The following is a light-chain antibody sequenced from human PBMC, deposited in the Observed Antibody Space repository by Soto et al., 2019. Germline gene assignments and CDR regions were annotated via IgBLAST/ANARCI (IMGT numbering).Light chain of an antibody. CDR2: DDS. CDR3: TSYTRDTALV. J-gene: IGLJ1*01. V-gene: IGLV3-21*02. Sequence: SYELTQPPSVSVAPRQTATITCGGNNIGSRSVHWYQQKSGQAPVLVVFDDSVRPSGIPERISGYNSGNTATLTISGLQAEDEADYHCTSYTRDTALVFGTGTKLTVL. CDR1: NIGSRS.